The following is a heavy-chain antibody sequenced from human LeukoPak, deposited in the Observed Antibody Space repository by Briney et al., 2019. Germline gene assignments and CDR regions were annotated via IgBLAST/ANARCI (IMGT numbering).Heavy chain of an antibody. V-gene: IGHV3-30*18. J-gene: IGHJ1*01. CDR1: GFTFSNYG. CDR3: AKEPNAYSSGWYFQD. CDR2: ISHDGTTT. Sequence: GGSLRLSCAASGFTFSNYGMQWVRQAPGKGLEWVAAISHDGTTTFYADSVKGRFTLSRDNSKNTLDLQMDSLRAEDTAVYFCAKEPNAYSSGWYFQDWGQGTLVTVSS. D-gene: IGHD6-25*01.